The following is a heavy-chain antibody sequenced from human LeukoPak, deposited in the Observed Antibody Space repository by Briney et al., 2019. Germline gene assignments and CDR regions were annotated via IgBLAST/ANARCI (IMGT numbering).Heavy chain of an antibody. CDR2: ISGSGGST. Sequence: PGGSLRLSCAASGFTFSSYAMSWVRQAPGKGLEWVSAISGSGGSTYYADSVKGRFTISRDNSKNTLYLQMNSPRAEDTAVYYCAKARGRITMVRGVFDYWGQGTLVTVSS. J-gene: IGHJ4*02. CDR3: AKARGRITMVRGVFDY. CDR1: GFTFSSYA. V-gene: IGHV3-23*01. D-gene: IGHD3-10*01.